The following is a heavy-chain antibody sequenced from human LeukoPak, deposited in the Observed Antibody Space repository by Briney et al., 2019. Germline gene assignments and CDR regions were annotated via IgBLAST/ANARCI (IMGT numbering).Heavy chain of an antibody. Sequence: ASVKVSCKASGGTFTSYSINWVRQTPGQGLEWMGGIIPIFGTANYAQSFQGRVTITTDESTSTAYMELSSLRSEDTAVYYCAGGADSSGYHHPDYFDSWGQGTLVTVSS. CDR2: IIPIFGTA. CDR1: GGTFTSYS. CDR3: AGGADSSGYHHPDYFDS. J-gene: IGHJ4*02. D-gene: IGHD3-22*01. V-gene: IGHV1-69*05.